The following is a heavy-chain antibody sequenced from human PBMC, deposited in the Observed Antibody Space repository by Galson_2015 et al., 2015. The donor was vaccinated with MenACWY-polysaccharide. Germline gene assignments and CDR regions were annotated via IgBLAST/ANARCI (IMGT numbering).Heavy chain of an antibody. CDR1: GFTFSSYA. CDR3: ARVRIASRSFDY. V-gene: IGHV3-23*01. Sequence: SLRLSCAASGFTFSSYAMSWVRQAPGKGLEWVSGVSASGGSTVYTDSAKGRFTMSRDNSKRSLYLQMNSLRAEDTAVYYCARVRIASRSFDYWGQGTLVTVSS. D-gene: IGHD6-13*01. CDR2: VSASGGST. J-gene: IGHJ4*02.